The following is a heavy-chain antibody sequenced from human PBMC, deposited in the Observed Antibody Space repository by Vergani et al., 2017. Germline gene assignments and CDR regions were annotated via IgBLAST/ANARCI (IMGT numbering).Heavy chain of an antibody. CDR3: ARVYEYSYGYWFDP. D-gene: IGHD5-18*01. V-gene: IGHV4-59*01. Sequence: QVQLQESGPGLAKPSETLSLTCTVSGGSISSYYWSWIRQPPGKGLEWIGYIYYSGSTNYNPSLKSRVTISVDTSKNQFSLKLSSVTAADTAVYYCARVYEYSYGYWFDPWGQGTLVTVSS. CDR2: IYYSGST. CDR1: GGSISSYY. J-gene: IGHJ5*02.